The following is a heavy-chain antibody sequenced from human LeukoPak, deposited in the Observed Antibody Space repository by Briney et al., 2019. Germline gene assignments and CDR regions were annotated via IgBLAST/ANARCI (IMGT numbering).Heavy chain of an antibody. V-gene: IGHV3-13*04. CDR1: GFTFSSYD. CDR2: IGTAGDT. CDR3: ARGVVALAFDI. J-gene: IGHJ3*02. Sequence: PGGSLRLSCAASGFTFSSYDMHWVRQATGKGLEWVSAIGTAGDTYYPGSVKGRFTISRENAKNSLYLQMNSLRAGDTAVYYCARGVVALAFDIWGQGTMVTVSS. D-gene: IGHD5-12*01.